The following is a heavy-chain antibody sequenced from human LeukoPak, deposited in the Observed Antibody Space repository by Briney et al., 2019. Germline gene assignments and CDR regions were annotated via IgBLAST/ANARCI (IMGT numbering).Heavy chain of an antibody. CDR2: ISGSGGST. Sequence: GGSLRLSCAASGFTFSSYAMSWVRQAPGKGLEWVSAISGSGGSTYYADSVKGRFTISRDNSKNTLYLQMNSLRAEDTAVYYCAKAIYGDYAGPYYFDYWGQGTLVTVSS. J-gene: IGHJ4*02. D-gene: IGHD4-17*01. CDR3: AKAIYGDYAGPYYFDY. V-gene: IGHV3-23*01. CDR1: GFTFSSYA.